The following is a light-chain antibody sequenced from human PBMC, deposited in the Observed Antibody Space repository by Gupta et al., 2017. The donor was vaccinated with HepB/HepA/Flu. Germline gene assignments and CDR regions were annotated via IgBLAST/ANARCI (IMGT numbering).Light chain of an antibody. Sequence: DIQMTQSPSSLSASVGDRVTITCLASQSISSYLNWYQQKPGKAPKLLIYAASSLQSGVPSRFSGSGSGTDFTLTISSLQPEDFATYYCQQSDSTPITFGGGTKVEIK. CDR1: QSISSY. J-gene: IGKJ4*01. CDR3: QQSDSTPIT. CDR2: AAS. V-gene: IGKV1-39*01.